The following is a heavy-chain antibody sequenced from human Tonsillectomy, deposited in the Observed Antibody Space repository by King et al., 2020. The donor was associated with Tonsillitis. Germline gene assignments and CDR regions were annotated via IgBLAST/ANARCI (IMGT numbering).Heavy chain of an antibody. D-gene: IGHD3-3*01. CDR1: GFTFSSYS. CDR2: ISSRSSYI. Sequence: VRLVESGGGLVKPGGSLRLSCAASGFTFSSYSMNWVRQAPGKGLEWVSSISSRSSYIYYADSVKGRFTISRDNAKNSLYLQMNSLRAEDTAVYYCARPLSYYDFWSGYSFDYWGQGTLVTVSS. J-gene: IGHJ4*02. V-gene: IGHV3-21*01. CDR3: ARPLSYYDFWSGYSFDY.